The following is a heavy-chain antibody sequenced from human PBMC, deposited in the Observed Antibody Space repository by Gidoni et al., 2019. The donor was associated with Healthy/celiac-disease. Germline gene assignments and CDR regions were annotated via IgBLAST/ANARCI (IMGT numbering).Heavy chain of an antibody. CDR2: IYYSGST. CDR3: ARYLAYCGGDCYPYYFDY. D-gene: IGHD2-21*02. J-gene: IGHJ4*02. V-gene: IGHV4-61*01. Sequence: QVQLQESGPGLVKPSETLSLTCTVSGGSVSSGSYYWSWIRQPPGKGLEWIGYIYYSGSTNYNPSLKSRVTISVDTSKNQFSLKLSSVTAADTAVYYCARYLAYCGGDCYPYYFDYWGQGTLVTVSS. CDR1: GGSVSSGSYY.